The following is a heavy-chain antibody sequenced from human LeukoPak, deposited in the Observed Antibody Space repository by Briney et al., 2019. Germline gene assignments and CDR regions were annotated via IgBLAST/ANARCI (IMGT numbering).Heavy chain of an antibody. Sequence: SETLPLTCTVSGYSISSGYYWGWIRQPPGKGLEWIGSIYYSGSTNYNPSLKSRVTISVDKSKNQFSLKLSSVTAADTAVYYCARDNGYYYGSGTAGIFDYWGQGTLVTVSS. D-gene: IGHD3-10*01. CDR2: IYYSGST. V-gene: IGHV4-38-2*02. CDR1: GYSISSGYY. J-gene: IGHJ4*02. CDR3: ARDNGYYYGSGTAGIFDY.